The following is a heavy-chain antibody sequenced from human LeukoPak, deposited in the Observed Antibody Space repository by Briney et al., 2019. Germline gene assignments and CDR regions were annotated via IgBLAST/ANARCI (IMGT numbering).Heavy chain of an antibody. CDR2: ISASGSNT. V-gene: IGHV3-23*01. J-gene: IGHJ4*02. Sequence: PGVSLRLSCAASGFTFNNYAMTWVRQPPGKGLEWVSLISASGSNTYYAGSVKGRFLIYRDNSKNTLHLQMSNLRAEDTALYYCARGIYDYALDFWGQGALVTVSS. CDR3: ARGIYDYALDF. CDR1: GFTFNNYA. D-gene: IGHD4/OR15-4a*01.